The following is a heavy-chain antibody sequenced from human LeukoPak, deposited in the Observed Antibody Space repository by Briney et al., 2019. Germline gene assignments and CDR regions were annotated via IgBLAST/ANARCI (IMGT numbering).Heavy chain of an antibody. D-gene: IGHD4-23*01. V-gene: IGHV1-2*02. Sequence: ASVKVSCKASGYTFTGYYMHWVRQAPGQGLEWMGWINPNSGGTNYAQKFQGRVTMTRDTSISTAYMELSRLRSDDTAVYYCARYRPGGGAFDIWGQGTMVTVSS. J-gene: IGHJ3*02. CDR3: ARYRPGGGAFDI. CDR1: GYTFTGYY. CDR2: INPNSGGT.